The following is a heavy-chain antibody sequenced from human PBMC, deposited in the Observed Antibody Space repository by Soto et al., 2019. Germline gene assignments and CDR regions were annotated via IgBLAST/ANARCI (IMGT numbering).Heavy chain of an antibody. CDR2: INPSGGST. CDR1: GYTFTSYY. Sequence: ASVKVSCKASGYTFTSYYMHWVRQAPGQGLEWMGIINPSGGSTSYAQKFQGRVTISRDNAKNSLYLEMNSLRVEDTAVYYCARDWGGLGYWGQGTLVTVSS. D-gene: IGHD3-10*01. J-gene: IGHJ4*02. CDR3: ARDWGGLGY. V-gene: IGHV1-46*01.